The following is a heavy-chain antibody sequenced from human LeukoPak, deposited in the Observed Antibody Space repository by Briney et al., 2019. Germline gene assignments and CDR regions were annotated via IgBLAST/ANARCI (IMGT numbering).Heavy chain of an antibody. CDR1: GFTFSSYA. J-gene: IGHJ6*02. V-gene: IGHV3-30-3*01. CDR3: ARAGYDFWSGHYYYYGMDV. CDR2: ISYDGSNK. Sequence: GRSLRLSCAASGFTFSSYAMHWVRQAPGKGLEWVAVISYDGSNKYYADSVKGRFTISGDNSKNTLYLQMNSLRAEDTAVYYCARAGYDFWSGHYYYYGMDVWGQGTTVTVSS. D-gene: IGHD3-3*01.